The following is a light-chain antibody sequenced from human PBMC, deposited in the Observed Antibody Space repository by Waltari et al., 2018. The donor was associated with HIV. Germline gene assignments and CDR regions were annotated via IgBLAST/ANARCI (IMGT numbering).Light chain of an antibody. CDR2: TNI. CDR3: AVWDDSLRSVL. Sequence: QSVLTQPPSASGTPGQRVNLSCPGGSSNIASHPVNWYRQFPGEAPKLLIYTNIQRPSGGPDRFSGSKSGTSASLAISGLQSEDEADFYCAVWDDSLRSVLFGGGTRLTVL. V-gene: IGLV1-44*01. J-gene: IGLJ3*02. CDR1: SSNIASHP.